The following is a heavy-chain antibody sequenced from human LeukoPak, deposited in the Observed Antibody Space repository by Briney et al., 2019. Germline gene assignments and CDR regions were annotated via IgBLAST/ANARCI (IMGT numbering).Heavy chain of an antibody. CDR3: ARESQYYYRRKAQFDP. CDR2: IYTSGST. Sequence: SETLSLTCTVSGGSISSYYWSWIRQPAGKGLEWIGRIYTSGSTNYNPSLKSRVTMSVDTSKNQFSLKLSSVTAADTAVYYCARESQYYYRRKAQFDPWGQGTLVTVSS. CDR1: GGSISSYY. V-gene: IGHV4-4*07. J-gene: IGHJ5*02. D-gene: IGHD3-10*01.